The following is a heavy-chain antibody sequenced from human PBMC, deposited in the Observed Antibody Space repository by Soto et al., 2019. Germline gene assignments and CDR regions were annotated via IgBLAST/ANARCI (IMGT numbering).Heavy chain of an antibody. J-gene: IGHJ6*02. CDR3: AKDRGLLYCPYYYSMDV. CDR2: ISWNSGSM. V-gene: IGHV3-9*01. Sequence: EVQLVESGGCLVQPGRSLRLSCAAAGFTFDDYAMHWVRQAAGKGLEWVSGISWNSGSMLNADSLKCRFTISRDNAKNSLYLQITSLRPEHTALYYCAKDRGLLYCPYYYSMDVWGHGTTVPVSS. D-gene: IGHD2-2*02. CDR1: GFTFDDYA.